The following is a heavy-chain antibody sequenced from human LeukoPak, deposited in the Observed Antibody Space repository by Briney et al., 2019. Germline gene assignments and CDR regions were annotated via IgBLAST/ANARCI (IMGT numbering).Heavy chain of an antibody. D-gene: IGHD5-12*01. J-gene: IGHJ4*02. CDR3: ARHYSGYDLELGY. CDR1: GYSFTSYW. Sequence: GESLKISCKGSGYSFTSYWIGWVRQMPGKGLEWMGIIYHGDSDTRYSPSFQGQVTISADKSISTAYLQWSSLKASDAAMYYCARHYSGYDLELGYWGQGTLVTVSS. CDR2: IYHGDSDT. V-gene: IGHV5-51*01.